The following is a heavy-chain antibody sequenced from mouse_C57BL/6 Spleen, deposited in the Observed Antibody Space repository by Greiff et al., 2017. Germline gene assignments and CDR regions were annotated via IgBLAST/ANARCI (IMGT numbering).Heavy chain of an antibody. CDR3: TTRYDYDDGFAY. CDR2: IDPENGDT. CDR1: GFNIKDDY. Sequence: VQLQQSGAELVRPGASVKLSCTASGFNIKDDYMHWVKQRPEQGLEWIGWIDPENGDTEYASKFQGKATITADTSSNTAYLQLSSLTSEDTAVYYCTTRYDYDDGFAYWGQGTLVTVSA. D-gene: IGHD2-4*01. V-gene: IGHV14-4*01. J-gene: IGHJ3*01.